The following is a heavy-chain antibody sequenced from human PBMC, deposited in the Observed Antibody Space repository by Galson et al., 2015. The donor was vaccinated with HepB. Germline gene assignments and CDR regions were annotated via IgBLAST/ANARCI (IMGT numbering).Heavy chain of an antibody. CDR2: ISYDGTSK. J-gene: IGHJ4*02. Sequence: SLRLSCAASGFTFSSYGMHWVRQAPGKGLEWVAVISYDGTSKYYADSVKGRFTISRDNSKNTLHLQMNSLRAEDTALYYCAREDATITVAALEYWGPGVLVTVSS. CDR1: GFTFSSYG. D-gene: IGHD6-13*01. V-gene: IGHV3-30*03. CDR3: AREDATITVAALEY.